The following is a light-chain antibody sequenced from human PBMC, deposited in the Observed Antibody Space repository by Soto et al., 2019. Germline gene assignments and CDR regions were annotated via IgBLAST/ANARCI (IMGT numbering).Light chain of an antibody. Sequence: EIVLTQSPGTLALSPGERATLSYRASQRVSSSYLAWYQQKPGQGPWLLIYGACSRATGIPDRFSGSGSGTDFTLTISRLESEDFEVYYCQQYGSSPRTLGQGTKVDIK. CDR3: QQYGSSPRT. V-gene: IGKV3-20*01. J-gene: IGKJ1*01. CDR2: GAC. CDR1: QRVSSSY.